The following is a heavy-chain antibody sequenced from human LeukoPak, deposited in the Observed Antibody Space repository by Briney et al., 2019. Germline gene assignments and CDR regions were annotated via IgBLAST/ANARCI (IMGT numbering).Heavy chain of an antibody. V-gene: IGHV7-4-1*02. CDR2: INTNTGNP. Sequence: ASVKVSCKASGYTFTSYAMNWVRQAPGQGLEWMGWINTNTGNPTYAEGFTGRFVFSLDTSVSTAYLQISSLKAEDTAVYYCARGTVSSSGYGSWFDPWGQGTLVTVSS. D-gene: IGHD6-13*01. CDR3: ARGTVSSSGYGSWFDP. J-gene: IGHJ5*02. CDR1: GYTFTSYA.